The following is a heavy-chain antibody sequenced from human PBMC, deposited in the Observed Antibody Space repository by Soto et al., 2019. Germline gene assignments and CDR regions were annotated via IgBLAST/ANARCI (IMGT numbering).Heavy chain of an antibody. V-gene: IGHV3-33*01. CDR2: IWYDGSNK. Sequence: GGSLRLSCVASGFTFSSYGMHWVRQAPGKGLEWVAVIWYDGSNKYYADSVKGRFTISRDNSKKTLYLQMNSLRAEDTAVYYCAREATAHYYDSSGYYPFGWFDPWGQGTLVTVSS. J-gene: IGHJ5*02. D-gene: IGHD3-22*01. CDR3: AREATAHYYDSSGYYPFGWFDP. CDR1: GFTFSSYG.